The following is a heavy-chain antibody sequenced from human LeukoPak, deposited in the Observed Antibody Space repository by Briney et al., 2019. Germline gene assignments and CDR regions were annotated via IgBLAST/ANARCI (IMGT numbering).Heavy chain of an antibody. Sequence: SETLSLTCAVYGGSFSGYYWSWIRQPPGKGLEWIGEINHSGSTNYNPSLKGRVTISVDTSKNQFSLKLSSVTAADTAVYYCARGLRPPGIAVAGTMGTRPDWGQGTLVTVSS. CDR3: ARGLRPPGIAVAGTMGTRPD. CDR2: INHSGST. J-gene: IGHJ4*02. V-gene: IGHV4-34*01. CDR1: GGSFSGYY. D-gene: IGHD6-19*01.